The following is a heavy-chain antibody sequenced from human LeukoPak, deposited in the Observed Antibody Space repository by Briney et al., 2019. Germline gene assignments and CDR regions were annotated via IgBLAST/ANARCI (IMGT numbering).Heavy chain of an antibody. CDR3: ARSYSSSWYFDY. J-gene: IGHJ4*02. CDR2: IYYSGST. D-gene: IGHD6-13*01. V-gene: IGHV4-39*01. CDR1: GGSISSSSYY. Sequence: PSETLSLTCTVSGGSISSSSYYWGWIRQPPGKGLVWNGSIYYSGSTYYNPSLKSRVTISVDTSKNQSSLKLSSVTAADTAVYYCARSYSSSWYFDYWGQGTLVTVSS.